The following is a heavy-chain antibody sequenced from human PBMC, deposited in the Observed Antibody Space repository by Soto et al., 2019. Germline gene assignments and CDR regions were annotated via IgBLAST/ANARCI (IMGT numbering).Heavy chain of an antibody. CDR3: ARVSELSAYFNWFDP. V-gene: IGHV1-46*01. J-gene: IGHJ5*02. CDR2: INPSRGSA. D-gene: IGHD3-9*01. Sequence: ASVKVSCKASGFPFTSFFIHWVRQAPGQGLEWMGVINPSRGSANYAQKFQGRVTITADESTSTAYMELSSLRSEDTAVYYCARVSELSAYFNWFDPWGQGTLVTVSS. CDR1: GFPFTSFF.